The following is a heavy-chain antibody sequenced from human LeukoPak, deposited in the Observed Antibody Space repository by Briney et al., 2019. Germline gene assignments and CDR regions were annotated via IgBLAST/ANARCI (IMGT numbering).Heavy chain of an antibody. J-gene: IGHJ3*01. CDR3: ARDLPGDGHNSAYDV. Sequence: VASVKVSCKASRYTFTDYYIHWVRQAPGQGLEWMGWTFPSSGDTKYAQKFQGRVTMTRDTSINTAYMELSSLTSDDTAVYYCARDLPGDGHNSAYDVWGQGTKVTVSS. V-gene: IGHV1-2*02. CDR1: RYTFTDYY. CDR2: TFPSSGDT. D-gene: IGHD5-24*01.